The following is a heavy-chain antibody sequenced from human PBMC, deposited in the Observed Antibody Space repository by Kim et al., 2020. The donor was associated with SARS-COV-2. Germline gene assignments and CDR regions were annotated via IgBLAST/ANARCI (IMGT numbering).Heavy chain of an antibody. V-gene: IGHV1-46*01. J-gene: IGHJ4*02. CDR3: ARGRDSVGAVPFDY. Sequence: KFQGRVTMTRDTSTSTVYMELSSLRSEDTAVYYCARGRDSVGAVPFDYWGQGTLVTVSS. D-gene: IGHD1-26*01.